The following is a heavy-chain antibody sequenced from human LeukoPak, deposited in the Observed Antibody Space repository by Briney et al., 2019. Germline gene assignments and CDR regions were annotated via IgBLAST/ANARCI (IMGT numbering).Heavy chain of an antibody. V-gene: IGHV3-66*01. CDR1: GFTVSGNY. J-gene: IGHJ3*01. Sequence: GGSLRLSCAASGFTVSGNYMTWVRQAPGKGLEWVSVIYSGGSTYYADSVKGRFTISRDNSKNTLYLQMDSLKAEDSAVYYCARGRLSAYTFDYWGRGTMVTVSS. CDR2: IYSGGST. CDR3: ARGRLSAYTFDY. D-gene: IGHD3-16*01.